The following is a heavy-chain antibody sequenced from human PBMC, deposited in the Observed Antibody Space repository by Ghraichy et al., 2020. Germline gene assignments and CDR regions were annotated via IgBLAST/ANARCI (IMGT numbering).Heavy chain of an antibody. J-gene: IGHJ3*02. CDR3: ARRKGGSVSYSDAFDI. D-gene: IGHD1-26*01. CDR1: GFTLRTFD. V-gene: IGHV3-13*01. CDR2: IGSGGET. Sequence: GGSPRLSCAASGFTLRTFDMHWIRQTTGKSLEWVSAIGSGGETYYPGSVKGRFTISRENAKNSLYLQIDSLSAGDTAVYYCARRKGGSVSYSDAFDIWGQGTLVTVSS.